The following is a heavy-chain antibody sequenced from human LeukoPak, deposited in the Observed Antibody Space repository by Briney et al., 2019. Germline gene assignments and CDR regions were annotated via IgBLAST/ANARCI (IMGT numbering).Heavy chain of an antibody. CDR2: INYSGTT. CDR3: ASLSDY. J-gene: IGHJ4*02. CDR1: GGALSNDNFY. Sequence: SETLCLTCTLPGGALSNDNFYWGWISHPPRKGLEWIASINYSGTTYNNPPLKSRATLSVDTSKTQFSLKLNSVTAADTAVYYCASLSDYWGQGTLVTVSS. V-gene: IGHV4-39*01.